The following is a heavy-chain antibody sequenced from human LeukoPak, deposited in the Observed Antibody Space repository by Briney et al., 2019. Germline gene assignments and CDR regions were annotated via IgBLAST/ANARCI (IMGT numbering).Heavy chain of an antibody. Sequence: GGSLRLSCAASGFTLSSYGMHWVRKAPGKGLEWVAVISYDGSNKYYADSVKGRFTISRDNSKNTLYLQMNSLRAEDTAVYYCAKVSAVAGTFDYWGQGTLVTVSS. V-gene: IGHV3-30*18. CDR2: ISYDGSNK. CDR1: GFTLSSYG. CDR3: AKVSAVAGTFDY. J-gene: IGHJ4*02. D-gene: IGHD6-19*01.